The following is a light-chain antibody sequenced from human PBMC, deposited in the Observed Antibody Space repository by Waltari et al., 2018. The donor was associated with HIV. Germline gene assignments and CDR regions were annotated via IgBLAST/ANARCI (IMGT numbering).Light chain of an antibody. CDR2: EVT. V-gene: IGLV2-14*03. CDR1: TSDFGRYNS. Sequence: QSALTQPASVSGSPGQSVTISCTATTSDFGRYNSVSWYQQHPGNLPKVIIYEVTRRPSGVPHRFSGSKSGNTASLTISGLQAEDEAIYYCSTHTTTDTLIFGGGTKLTVL. J-gene: IGLJ2*01. CDR3: STHTTTDTLI.